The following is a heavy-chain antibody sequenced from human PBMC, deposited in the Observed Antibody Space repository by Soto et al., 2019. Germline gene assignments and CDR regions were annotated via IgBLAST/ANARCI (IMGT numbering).Heavy chain of an antibody. CDR2: IIPIFGTA. CDR3: ASGGITCGGDIELDY. D-gene: IGHD3-16*02. CDR1: GGTFSSYA. Sequence: QVQLVQSGAEVKKPGSSVKVSCKASGGTFSSYAISWVRQAPGQGLEWMGGIIPIFGTANYAQKFQGRVTIAADESTSTAYMELSSMRSEDTAVDYCASGGITCGGDIELDYWGQGTLVTVSS. J-gene: IGHJ4*02. V-gene: IGHV1-69*12.